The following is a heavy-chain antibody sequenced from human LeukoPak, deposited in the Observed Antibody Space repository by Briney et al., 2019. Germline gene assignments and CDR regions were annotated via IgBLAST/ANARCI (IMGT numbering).Heavy chain of an antibody. CDR2: IYSDNT. J-gene: IGHJ4*02. V-gene: IGHV3-53*01. Sequence: GGSLRLSCTVSGFTVSRNSISWARQAPGKGREWVTFIYSDNTYYSDSVKGRFAISRDNSKNTLYLQMDSLRAEDTAVYYCARRAGAYSHPYDYWGQGTLVTVSS. D-gene: IGHD4/OR15-4a*01. CDR1: GFTVSRNS. CDR3: ARRAGAYSHPYDY.